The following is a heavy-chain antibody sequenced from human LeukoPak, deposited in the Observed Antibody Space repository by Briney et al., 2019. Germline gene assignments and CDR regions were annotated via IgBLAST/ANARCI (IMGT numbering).Heavy chain of an antibody. CDR2: INPNSGGT. CDR3: ARIFCSSSSCYFFDY. CDR1: GYTFTGYY. Sequence: ASVKVSCKASGYTFTGYYMHWVRQAPGQGLEWMGWINPNSGGTNYAQKFRGRVTMTRDTSISTAYMELSRLRSDDTAIYYCARIFCSSSSCYFFDYWGQGTLVTVS. D-gene: IGHD2-2*01. V-gene: IGHV1-2*02. J-gene: IGHJ4*02.